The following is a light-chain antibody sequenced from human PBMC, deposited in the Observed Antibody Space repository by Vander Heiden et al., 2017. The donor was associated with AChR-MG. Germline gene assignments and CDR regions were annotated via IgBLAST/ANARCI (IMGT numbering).Light chain of an antibody. CDR2: WAS. Sequence: DIVMTQSPDSLAVSLGERATINCKSSQSVLYSSNNKNYLAWYQQKPGQPPKVLIYWASTRESGVPDRFSGSGSGTDFTLTISSLQGEDVAVYYCQQEDSTPYTFGQRTKLEIK. CDR1: QSVLYSSNNKNY. V-gene: IGKV4-1*01. J-gene: IGKJ2*01. CDR3: QQEDSTPYT.